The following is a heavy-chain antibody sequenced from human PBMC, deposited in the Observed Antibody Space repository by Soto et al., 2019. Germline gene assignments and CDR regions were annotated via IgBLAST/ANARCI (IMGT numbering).Heavy chain of an antibody. D-gene: IGHD2-21*01. CDR2: IFYSGST. CDR1: GGSISTSRSY. Sequence: QLQLLEPGPGLVKASETLSLTCNVSGGSISTSRSYWAWIRQPPGKGLEWLANIFYSGSTYYNPSLASRVTVSVDTSKNEFSLKFRSVTAADTAVYYCARQPTTGDTDLWFDPWGQGTLVTVSS. CDR3: ARQPTTGDTDLWFDP. V-gene: IGHV4-39*01. J-gene: IGHJ5*02.